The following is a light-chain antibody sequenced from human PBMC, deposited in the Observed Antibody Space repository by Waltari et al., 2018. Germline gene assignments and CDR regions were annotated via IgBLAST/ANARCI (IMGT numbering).Light chain of an antibody. CDR1: QSLLHSDGKTY. CDR3: MQGIHLRT. Sequence: DIVMTQTPLSLSVTPGQPASISCKSSQSLLHSDGKTYLDWYLQKPGHSPQLLIYEVSSRVSGVPDRVSGSGSGTDFTLKISRVEAEDVGVYYCMQGIHLRTFGQGTKLEIK. V-gene: IGKV2-29*02. J-gene: IGKJ2*01. CDR2: EVS.